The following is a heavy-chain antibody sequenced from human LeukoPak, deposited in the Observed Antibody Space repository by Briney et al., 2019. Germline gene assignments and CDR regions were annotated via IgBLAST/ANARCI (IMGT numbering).Heavy chain of an antibody. Sequence: GGSVKVSCKASGYTFSTHGISWVRQAPGQGLEWMGWISAYNGNTNYAQKFQGRVTMTTDTSTSTAYMELRSLRSDDTAVYYCARVGAYNFLTEEDYWGQGTLVTVSS. D-gene: IGHD3-9*01. CDR2: ISAYNGNT. CDR3: ARVGAYNFLTEEDY. V-gene: IGHV1-18*01. CDR1: GYTFSTHG. J-gene: IGHJ4*02.